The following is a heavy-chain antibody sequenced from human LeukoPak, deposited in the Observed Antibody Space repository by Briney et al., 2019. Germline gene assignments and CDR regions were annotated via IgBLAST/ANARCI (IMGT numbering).Heavy chain of an antibody. V-gene: IGHV3-11*01. Sequence: GGSLRISCAASGFAFSDYDMNWIRQAPGKGLEWVSYISSSGSTIYYADSVKGRFTISRDHAKNSLYLQMNSLRAEDTAVYYCARDGSPYCTASSCSSGYYYYGMAVWGQGTTVTVSS. CDR3: ARDGSPYCTASSCSSGYYYYGMAV. J-gene: IGHJ6*02. D-gene: IGHD2-15*01. CDR1: GFAFSDYD. CDR2: ISSSGSTI.